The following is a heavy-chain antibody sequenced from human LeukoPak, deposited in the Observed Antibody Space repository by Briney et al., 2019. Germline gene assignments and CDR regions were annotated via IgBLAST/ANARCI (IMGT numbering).Heavy chain of an antibody. V-gene: IGHV4-59*01. CDR1: GDSISSYY. Sequence: SETLSLTCTVSGDSISSYYWSWIRQPPGKGLEWIGYIYYSGSTKYNPSLKSRVTISVDTSKNQFSLKLNSVTAADTAVYYCARQMNTVTADYWGQGTLVTVSS. J-gene: IGHJ4*02. CDR3: ARQMNTVTADY. D-gene: IGHD4-17*01. CDR2: IYYSGST.